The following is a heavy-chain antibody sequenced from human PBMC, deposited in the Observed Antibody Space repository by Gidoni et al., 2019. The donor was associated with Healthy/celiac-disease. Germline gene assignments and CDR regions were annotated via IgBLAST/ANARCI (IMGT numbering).Heavy chain of an antibody. CDR2: ISSSSSYI. D-gene: IGHD6-13*01. J-gene: IGHJ6*02. CDR1: GFTFSSYS. CDR3: ARDSLRYSSSWYYPLYYYYGMDV. Sequence: EVQLVESGGGLVKPGGSLRLSCAASGFTFSSYSMNWVRQAPGKGLEWVSSISSSSSYIYYADSVKGRFTISRDNAKNSLYLQMNSLRAEDTAVYYCARDSLRYSSSWYYPLYYYYGMDVWGQGTTVTVSS. V-gene: IGHV3-21*01.